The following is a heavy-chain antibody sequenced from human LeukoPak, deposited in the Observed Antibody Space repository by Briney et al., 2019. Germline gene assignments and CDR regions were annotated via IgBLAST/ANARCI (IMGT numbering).Heavy chain of an antibody. CDR1: GGSVSSGLNK. J-gene: IGHJ5*02. D-gene: IGHD2-15*01. CDR2: KSYSGSA. CDR3: ATETECSGGTCYSYGWFDP. V-gene: IGHV4-61*01. Sequence: PSETLSLTCTVSGGSVSSGLNKWSWIRQPPGKGLEWIRDKSYSGSASYNPSLRSRVTISVDTSKNQFSLTLGSVTAADTAVYYCATETECSGGTCYSYGWFDPWGQGTQVIVSS.